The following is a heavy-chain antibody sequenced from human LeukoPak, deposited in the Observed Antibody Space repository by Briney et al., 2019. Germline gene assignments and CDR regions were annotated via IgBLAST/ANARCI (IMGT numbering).Heavy chain of an antibody. Sequence: SETLSLTCTVSGGSISSYYWSWIRQPAGKGLEWIGRIHTSGSTNYNPSLKSRVTISVDKSKNQFSLKLSSVTAADTAVYYCARDLLDYDFWSGSLLGAFDIWGQGTMVTVSS. CDR3: ARDLLDYDFWSGSLLGAFDI. J-gene: IGHJ3*02. D-gene: IGHD3-3*01. CDR1: GGSISSYY. V-gene: IGHV4-4*07. CDR2: IHTSGST.